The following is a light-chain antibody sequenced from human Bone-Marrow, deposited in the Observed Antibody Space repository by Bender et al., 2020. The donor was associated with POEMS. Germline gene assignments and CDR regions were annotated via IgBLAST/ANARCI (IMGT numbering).Light chain of an antibody. Sequence: QSALTQPASVSGSPGQSITIYCTGTSSDIGAYNYVSWYQQHPGKVPKLVIYDVTNRPSGVSHRFSGSKSGNTASLSISGLQAEDEADYYCLSYTRSTALVFGGGTQLTVL. CDR2: DVT. CDR1: SSDIGAYNY. V-gene: IGLV2-14*01. J-gene: IGLJ2*01. CDR3: LSYTRSTALV.